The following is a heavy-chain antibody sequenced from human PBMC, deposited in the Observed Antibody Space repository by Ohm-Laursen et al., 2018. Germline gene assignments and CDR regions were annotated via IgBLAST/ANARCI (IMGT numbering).Heavy chain of an antibody. D-gene: IGHD2-15*01. J-gene: IGHJ4*02. CDR1: GGSITSYY. Sequence: TLSLTCTVSGGSITSYYWSWIRQPPGKGLEWIGYIYYSGSTNYNPSLKSRVTISVDRSKNQFSLKLSSVTAADTAVYYCARAAVVVVAATRFDYWGQGTLVTVSS. CDR2: IYYSGST. CDR3: ARAAVVVVAATRFDY. V-gene: IGHV4-59*01.